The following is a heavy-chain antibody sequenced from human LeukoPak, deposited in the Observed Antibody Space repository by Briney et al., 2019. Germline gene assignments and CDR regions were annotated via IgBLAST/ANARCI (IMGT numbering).Heavy chain of an antibody. CDR1: GGSINSYY. D-gene: IGHD6-13*01. V-gene: IGHV4-4*07. CDR2: IYTSGRT. J-gene: IGHJ6*02. Sequence: SETLSLTCTVSGGSINSYYWSWIRQPAGKGLEWIGHIYTSGRTNFNPSLKSRVSMSVDTSKNQFSLKLSSVTAADTAVYYCARRAANYYGMGVWGQGTTVTVSS. CDR3: ARRAANYYGMGV.